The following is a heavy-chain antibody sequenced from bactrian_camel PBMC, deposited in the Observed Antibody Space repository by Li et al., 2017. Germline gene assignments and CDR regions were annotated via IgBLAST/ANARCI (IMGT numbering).Heavy chain of an antibody. Sequence: HVQLVESGGGSVQAGGSLRLSCAVSGNRYSINVMAWFRQTPGKEREAVGVIYLSELNTVYADSVKGRFTISQDAKNTVYLQMNSLQPEDTATYYCKNDLCVGGIAWGQGTQVTVS. CDR2: IYLSELNT. CDR3: KNDLCVGGIA. D-gene: IGHD5*01. CDR1: GNRYSINV. V-gene: IGHV3S53*01. J-gene: IGHJ4*01.